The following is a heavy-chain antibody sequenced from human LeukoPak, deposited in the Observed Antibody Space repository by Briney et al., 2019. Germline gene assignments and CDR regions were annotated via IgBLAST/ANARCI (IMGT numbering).Heavy chain of an antibody. CDR1: GYTFRGDY. CDR2: INPNSGVT. V-gene: IGHV1-2*06. D-gene: IGHD1-1*01. Sequence: ASVKVSCKASGYTFRGDYTHWVRQAPGQGLEWMGRINPNSGVTNYAQNFQGRVTVTRDTSISTAYMELSRLSSDDTAVYYCARVGIGTTFFDYWGQGTLVTVSS. J-gene: IGHJ4*02. CDR3: ARVGIGTTFFDY.